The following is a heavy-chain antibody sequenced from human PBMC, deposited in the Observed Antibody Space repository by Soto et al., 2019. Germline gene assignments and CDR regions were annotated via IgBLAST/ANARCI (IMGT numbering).Heavy chain of an antibody. CDR2: IYPGDSGT. J-gene: IGHJ4*02. D-gene: IGHD5-12*01. CDR1: GYRFTSYW. Sequence: GESLKISCKGSGYRFTSYWIGWVRQMPGKGLEWMAIIYPGDSGTRYSPSFQGQVTISADKSISTAYLQWSSLKASDTAMYYCARLLYGDGYPDSVLDYWGQGTLVTVS. V-gene: IGHV5-51*01. CDR3: ARLLYGDGYPDSVLDY.